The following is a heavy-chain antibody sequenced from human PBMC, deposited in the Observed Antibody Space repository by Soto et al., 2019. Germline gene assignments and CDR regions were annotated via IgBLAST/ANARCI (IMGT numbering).Heavy chain of an antibody. CDR1: GGSFSGYY. Sequence: SETLSLTCAVYGGSFSGYYWSWIRQPPGKGLEWIGEINHSGSTNYNPSLKSRVTISVDTSKNQFSLKLSSVTAADTAVYYCVRLKVGAATDWGQGTLVTVSS. D-gene: IGHD2-15*01. J-gene: IGHJ4*02. V-gene: IGHV4-34*01. CDR2: INHSGST. CDR3: VRLKVGAATD.